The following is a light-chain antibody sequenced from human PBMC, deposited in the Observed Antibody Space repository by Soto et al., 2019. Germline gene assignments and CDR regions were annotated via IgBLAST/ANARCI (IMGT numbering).Light chain of an antibody. V-gene: IGKV1-5*01. CDR2: DAS. J-gene: IGKJ1*01. CDR1: QSIGTW. Sequence: DIPVTQSPSTLSTSVGDRVTITCGASQSIGTWLAWYQQKPGKAPKLLIFDASTLESGVPSRFSGSGSGTDFTLTISSLQPDEFATYYCQQYSDSSGAFGQGTKV. CDR3: QQYSDSSGA.